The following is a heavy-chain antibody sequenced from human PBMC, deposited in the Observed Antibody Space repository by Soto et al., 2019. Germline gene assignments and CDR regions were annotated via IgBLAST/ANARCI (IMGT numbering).Heavy chain of an antibody. Sequence: ASVKVSCKASGYTFTSYAMHWVRQAPGQRLEWMGWINAGNGNTKYSQKFQGRVTITRDTSASTAYMELSSLRSEDTAVYYCASGKTTVTNYYYGMDVWGQGTTVTVSS. J-gene: IGHJ6*02. CDR2: INAGNGNT. V-gene: IGHV1-3*01. D-gene: IGHD4-17*01. CDR3: ASGKTTVTNYYYGMDV. CDR1: GYTFTSYA.